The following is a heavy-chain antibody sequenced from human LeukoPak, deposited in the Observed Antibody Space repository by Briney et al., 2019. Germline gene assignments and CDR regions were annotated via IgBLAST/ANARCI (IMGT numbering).Heavy chain of an antibody. J-gene: IGHJ4*02. CDR3: ARDVGGYAFDS. CDR1: GFPFISYT. CDR2: MSYDGSHK. Sequence: GGSLRLSCVASGFPFISYTRHWVRQAPGKGLEGVAVMSYDGSHKFHADPVKGRFTISRDNSKNTVYLQVNSLRAEDTAIYYCARDVGGYAFDSWGQGTLVTVSS. V-gene: IGHV3-30*04. D-gene: IGHD5-12*01.